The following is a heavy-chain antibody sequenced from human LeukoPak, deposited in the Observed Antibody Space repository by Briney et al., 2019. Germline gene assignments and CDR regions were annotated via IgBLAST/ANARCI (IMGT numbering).Heavy chain of an antibody. CDR1: GFTFSSYS. V-gene: IGHV3-21*01. Sequence: PGGSLRLSCAASGFTFSSYSMNWVRQAPGKGLEWVSSISSSSSYIYYADSVKGRFTISRDNVKNSLYLQMNSLRAEDTAVYYCARARWGDGYNYGYWGQGTLVTVSS. CDR2: ISSSSSYI. CDR3: ARARWGDGYNYGY. D-gene: IGHD5-24*01. J-gene: IGHJ4*02.